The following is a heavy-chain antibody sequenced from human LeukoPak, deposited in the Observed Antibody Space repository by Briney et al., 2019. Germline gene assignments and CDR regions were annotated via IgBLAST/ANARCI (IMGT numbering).Heavy chain of an antibody. Sequence: ASETLSLTCNVSGGSISSYYWSWIRQPAGKGLEWIGRIYSSGSTNYSPSLESRVTMSVDTSKNQFSLKVTSVTAADTAVYYCARDSAATGRYFDLWGRGNLVPVFS. V-gene: IGHV4-4*07. CDR3: ARDSAATGRYFDL. CDR1: GGSISSYY. D-gene: IGHD6-25*01. J-gene: IGHJ2*01. CDR2: IYSSGST.